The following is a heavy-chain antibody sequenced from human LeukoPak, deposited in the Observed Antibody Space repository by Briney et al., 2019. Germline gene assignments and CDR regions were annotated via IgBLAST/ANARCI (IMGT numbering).Heavy chain of an antibody. CDR1: GFTFSSYW. Sequence: PGGSLRLSCAASGFTFSSYWMSWVRQARGKGLEWVANIKQDGSEKYYVDSVKGRFTISRDNAKNSLYLQMNSLRAEGTAVYYCAREDKVVPAALGPYNWFDPWGQGTLVTVSS. J-gene: IGHJ5*02. D-gene: IGHD2-2*01. V-gene: IGHV3-7*01. CDR2: IKQDGSEK. CDR3: AREDKVVPAALGPYNWFDP.